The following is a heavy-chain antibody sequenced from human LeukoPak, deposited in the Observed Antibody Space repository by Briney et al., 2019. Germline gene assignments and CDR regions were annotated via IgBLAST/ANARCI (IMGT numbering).Heavy chain of an antibody. V-gene: IGHV1-18*01. CDR2: ISGYNGNT. Sequence: ASVKVSCKASGYTLSSYGISWVRQAPGQGLEWMGWISGYNGNTKYAEKMQGRVTMTTDTLTSIAYMELRSLRSDDTAVYYCARDGLRWYYDSSGYSEAYDIWGQGTMVTVSS. CDR1: GYTLSSYG. D-gene: IGHD3-22*01. J-gene: IGHJ3*02. CDR3: ARDGLRWYYDSSGYSEAYDI.